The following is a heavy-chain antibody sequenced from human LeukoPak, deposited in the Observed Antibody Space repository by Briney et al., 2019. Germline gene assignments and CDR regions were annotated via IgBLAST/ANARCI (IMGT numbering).Heavy chain of an antibody. CDR1: GFTFSTYW. Sequence: GGSLRLSCEASGFTFSTYWMSWVRQAPGKGLEWVANIREDGSDKYYGDSVKGRITISRDNAKNSLYLQMNSLRAEDTAVYYCARDPFYYDSRSFAAFDIWGQGTMVTVSS. D-gene: IGHD3-10*01. V-gene: IGHV3-7*01. CDR2: IREDGSDK. CDR3: ARDPFYYDSRSFAAFDI. J-gene: IGHJ3*02.